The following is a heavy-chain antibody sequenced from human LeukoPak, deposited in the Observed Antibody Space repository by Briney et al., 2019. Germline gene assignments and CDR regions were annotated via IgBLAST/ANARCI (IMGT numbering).Heavy chain of an antibody. V-gene: IGHV4-59*01. CDR2: IYDIGSS. D-gene: IGHD3-16*01. J-gene: IGHJ5*02. CDR3: AGNRNALGDVNWLDP. Sequence: SETLSLTCTVSGASISGYYWNWIRQSPGKGLEWIAFIYDIGSSNYNPSLRSRVTISVDTSKNQFSLKLKSVTAADTAVYYCAGNRNALGDVNWLDPWGQGTLVTVSS. CDR1: GASISGYY.